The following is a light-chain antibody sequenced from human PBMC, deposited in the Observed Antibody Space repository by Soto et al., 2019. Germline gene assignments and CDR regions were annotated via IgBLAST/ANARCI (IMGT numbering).Light chain of an antibody. V-gene: IGKV1-39*01. Sequence: DIQMTQSPSSLSASVGDRVTITCRANQSISTYLNWYQKKLGKDPKLLIYDASSLESGVPSRFSGSGSGTEFNLTISRLQTDDFAVYYCQQRSNWPPTFGQGTRLEIK. CDR3: QQRSNWPPT. J-gene: IGKJ5*01. CDR2: DAS. CDR1: QSISTY.